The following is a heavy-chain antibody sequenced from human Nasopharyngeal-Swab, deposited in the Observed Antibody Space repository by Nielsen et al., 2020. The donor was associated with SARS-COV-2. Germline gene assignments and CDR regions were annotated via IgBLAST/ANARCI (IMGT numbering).Heavy chain of an antibody. CDR1: GGSITDYY. CDR3: ARSGYSYGLPVGYFGH. J-gene: IGHJ4*02. Sequence: SETLSLTCSVPGGSITDYYWSWVRQAPGKGLEWIGFIFHNGFTKYNPSLKSRLTMSVDTSRNQFSLKLRSMTAADTAVYYCARSGYSYGLPVGYFGHWGQGILVTVSS. V-gene: IGHV4-59*01. D-gene: IGHD5-18*01. CDR2: IFHNGFT.